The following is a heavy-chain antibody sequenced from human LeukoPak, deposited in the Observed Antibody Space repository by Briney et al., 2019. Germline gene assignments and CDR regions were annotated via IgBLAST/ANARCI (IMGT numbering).Heavy chain of an antibody. CDR2: INPSGGST. CDR1: GYTFTSYY. CDR3: ARDETPRPPNEEDYYYDSSGYLEG. V-gene: IGHV1-46*01. Sequence: GASVKVSCKASGYTFTSYYMHWVRQAPGQGLEWMGIINPSGGSTSYAQKFQGRVTMTRDTSTSTVYMELSSLRSEDTAVYYCARDETPRPPNEEDYYYDSSGYLEGWGQGTLVTVSS. D-gene: IGHD3-22*01. J-gene: IGHJ4*02.